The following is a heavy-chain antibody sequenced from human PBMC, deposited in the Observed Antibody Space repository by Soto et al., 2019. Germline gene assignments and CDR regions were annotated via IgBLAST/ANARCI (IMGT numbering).Heavy chain of an antibody. V-gene: IGHV5-10-1*01. Sequence: GESLKISCKGSGYSFTSYWISLVRQMPGKGLERMGRIDPSESYTNYSPSFQGHVTISADKSISTAYLQWSSLKASDTAMYYGARHDILDTQYYYGMDVWGQGTTVTVSS. CDR2: IDPSESYT. D-gene: IGHD1-26*01. CDR3: ARHDILDTQYYYGMDV. J-gene: IGHJ6*02. CDR1: GYSFTSYW.